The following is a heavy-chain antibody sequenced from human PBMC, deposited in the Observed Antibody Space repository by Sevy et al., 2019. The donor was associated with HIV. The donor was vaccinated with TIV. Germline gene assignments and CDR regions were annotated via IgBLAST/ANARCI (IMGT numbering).Heavy chain of an antibody. J-gene: IGHJ6*03. CDR1: GFTFSSYG. D-gene: IGHD3-10*01. CDR3: CGSGSYSYYYYMDV. V-gene: IGHV3-30*03. CDR2: ISYDGSNK. Sequence: GGSLRLSCAASGFTFSSYGMHWVRQAPGKGLEWVAVISYDGSNKYYADSVKGRFTISRDNSKNTLYLQMNSLRAEDTAVYYCCGSGSYSYYYYMDVWGKGTTVTVSS.